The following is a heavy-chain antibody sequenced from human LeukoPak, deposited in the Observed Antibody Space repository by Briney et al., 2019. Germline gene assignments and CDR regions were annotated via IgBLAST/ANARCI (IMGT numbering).Heavy chain of an antibody. Sequence: SETLSLTCTVSGVSINTYYASWIRQAPGKGLEFIGFIYNGGNTNYNPSLKSRATISVDTSNNQFSLRLTSVTAADTAVYYCARQSAAGTNNWFDPWGQGTLVTVSS. CDR3: ARQSAAGTNNWFDP. CDR2: IYNGGNT. CDR1: GVSINTYY. D-gene: IGHD6-13*01. V-gene: IGHV4-59*08. J-gene: IGHJ5*02.